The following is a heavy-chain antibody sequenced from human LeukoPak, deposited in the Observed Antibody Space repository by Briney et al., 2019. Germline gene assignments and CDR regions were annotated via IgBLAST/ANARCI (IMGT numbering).Heavy chain of an antibody. D-gene: IGHD1-26*01. J-gene: IGHJ5*02. CDR2: IWYDGSNK. CDR1: GFTFSSYG. Sequence: GRSLRLSCAACGFTFSSYGMHWVRQAPGKGLEWVAVIWYDGSNKYYADSVKGRFTISRDNSKNTLYLQMNSLRAEDTAVYYCARESGSYYGWFDPWGQGTLVTVSS. CDR3: ARESGSYYGWFDP. V-gene: IGHV3-33*01.